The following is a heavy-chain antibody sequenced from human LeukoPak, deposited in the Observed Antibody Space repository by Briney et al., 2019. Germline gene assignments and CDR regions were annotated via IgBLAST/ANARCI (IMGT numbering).Heavy chain of an antibody. J-gene: IGHJ4*02. CDR1: GGSISSYY. Sequence: SETLSLTCTVSGGSISSYYWGWIRQPPGKGLEWIGSIYYSGSTYYNPSLKSRVTISVDTSKNQFSLKLSSVTAADTAVYYCAKTDYGDFESFDYWGQGTLVTVSS. D-gene: IGHD4-17*01. CDR2: IYYSGST. CDR3: AKTDYGDFESFDY. V-gene: IGHV4-39*01.